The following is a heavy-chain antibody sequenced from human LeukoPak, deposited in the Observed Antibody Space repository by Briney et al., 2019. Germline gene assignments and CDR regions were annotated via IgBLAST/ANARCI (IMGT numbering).Heavy chain of an antibody. CDR3: ARDMYGDGLDY. D-gene: IGHD4-17*01. J-gene: IGHJ4*02. CDR2: IYTSGST. Sequence: SQTLSLTCTVSGGSISSGSYYWSWIRQPAGKGLEWIGRIYTSGSTNYNPSLKSRVTISVDTSKNQFSLKLSSVTAAGTAVYYCARDMYGDGLDYWGQGTLVTVSS. V-gene: IGHV4-61*02. CDR1: GGSISSGSYY.